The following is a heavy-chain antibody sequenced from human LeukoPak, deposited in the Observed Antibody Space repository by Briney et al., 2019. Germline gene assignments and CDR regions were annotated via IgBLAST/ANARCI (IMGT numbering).Heavy chain of an antibody. V-gene: IGHV4-34*01. CDR2: INHSGST. D-gene: IGHD6-19*01. CDR1: GGSFSGYY. J-gene: IGHJ5*02. Sequence: SETLSLTXAVYGGSFSGYYWSWIRQPPGKGLEWIGEINHSGSTNYNPSLKSRVTISVDTSKNQFSLKLSSVTAADTAVYYCARIAVAGARGPWFDPWGQGTLVTVSS. CDR3: ARIAVAGARGPWFDP.